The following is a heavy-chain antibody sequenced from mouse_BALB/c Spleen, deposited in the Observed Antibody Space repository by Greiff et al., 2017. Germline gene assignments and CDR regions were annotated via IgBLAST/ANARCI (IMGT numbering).Heavy chain of an antibody. D-gene: IGHD2-14*01. CDR2: ISSGGST. CDR1: GFTFSSYA. Sequence: EVKVVESGGGLVKPGGSLKLSCAASGFTFSSYAMSWVRQTPEKRLEWVASISSGGSTYYPDSVKGRFTISRDNARNILYLQMSSLRSEDTAMYYCARWSYYRYDDAMDYWGQGTSVTVSS. V-gene: IGHV5-6-5*01. J-gene: IGHJ4*01. CDR3: ARWSYYRYDDAMDY.